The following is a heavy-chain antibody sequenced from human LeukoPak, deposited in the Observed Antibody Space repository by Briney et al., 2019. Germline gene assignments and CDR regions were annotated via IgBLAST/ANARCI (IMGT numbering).Heavy chain of an antibody. V-gene: IGHV3-11*01. J-gene: IGHJ5*02. D-gene: IGHD3-10*01. CDR3: AREGLWFGELLPSNEVWFEP. CDR2: ISSSGSTI. CDR1: GVTFSDYY. Sequence: PGGSLRLSCAASGVTFSDYYMSWIRQAPGKGLERVSYISSSGSTIYYADSVKGRFTISRDNAKNSLYLKMKSQRAGDTDVYYCAREGLWFGELLPSNEVWFEPWGQGTLVTVSS.